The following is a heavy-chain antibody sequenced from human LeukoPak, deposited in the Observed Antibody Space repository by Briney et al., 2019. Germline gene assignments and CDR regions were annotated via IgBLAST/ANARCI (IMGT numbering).Heavy chain of an antibody. CDR2: IIPILGIA. Sequence: ASVKVSCKASGGTLSSYAISWVRQAPGQGLEWMGRIIPILGIANYAQKFQGRVTITADKSTSTAYMELSSLRSEDTAVYYCARLTQQLASTASDYWGQGTLVTVSS. J-gene: IGHJ4*02. CDR3: ARLTQQLASTASDY. V-gene: IGHV1-69*04. CDR1: GGTLSSYA. D-gene: IGHD6-13*01.